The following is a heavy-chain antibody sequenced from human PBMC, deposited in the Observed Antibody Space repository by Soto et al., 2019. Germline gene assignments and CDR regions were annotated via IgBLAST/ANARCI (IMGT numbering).Heavy chain of an antibody. CDR1: GFTFSSYG. CDR2: ISYDGSNK. J-gene: IGHJ4*02. V-gene: IGHV3-30*18. CDR3: AKDKYDFWSGPYYFDY. D-gene: IGHD3-3*01. Sequence: GGSLRLSCAASGFTFSSYGMHWVRQAPGKGLEWVAVISYDGSNKYYADSVKGRFTISRDNSKNTLYLQMNSLRAEDTAVYYCAKDKYDFWSGPYYFDYWGQGTLVTVSS.